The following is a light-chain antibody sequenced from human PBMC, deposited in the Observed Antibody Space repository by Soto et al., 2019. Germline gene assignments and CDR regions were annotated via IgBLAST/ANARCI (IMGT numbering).Light chain of an antibody. J-gene: IGKJ1*01. CDR1: QSISNY. CDR3: QQSFSPLWT. CDR2: AAS. Sequence: DIQMTQSPSSLSASVGDRVTITCRASQSISNYLNWYQQKPWKAPKLLIYAASSMQSGVPSRFSGSGSETDFTLTISSLQPDDSATYYCQQSFSPLWTFGQGTKVEV. V-gene: IGKV1-39*01.